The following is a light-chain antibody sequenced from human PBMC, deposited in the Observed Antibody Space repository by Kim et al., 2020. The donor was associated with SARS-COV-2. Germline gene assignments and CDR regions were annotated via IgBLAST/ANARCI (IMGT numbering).Light chain of an antibody. CDR3: QQYDKYSTWT. Sequence: DIQMTQSPSPLSASVGDRVTITCRASQGISNWLAWYQQKPGKAPKLLIYKASTLESGVPSRFSGSGSGTEFTLTISSLQPDDFATYYCQQYDKYSTWTFGQGTKVDIK. CDR1: QGISNW. CDR2: KAS. J-gene: IGKJ1*01. V-gene: IGKV1-5*03.